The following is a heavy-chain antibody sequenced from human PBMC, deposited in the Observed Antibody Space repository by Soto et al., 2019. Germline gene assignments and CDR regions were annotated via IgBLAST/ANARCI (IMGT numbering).Heavy chain of an antibody. J-gene: IGHJ4*02. CDR2: IKHDTSEA. V-gene: IGHV3-7*03. CDR1: GFKFSDYW. Sequence: GGSLRLSCAASGFKFSDYWMSWVRQAPGKGLEWVGNIKHDTSEAHYADSVKGRFTITRDNIKNFLFLQMNGLGSDDTASYYCARDGLLFSGPYRPSRFDYWGLGTLVTVS. D-gene: IGHD3-16*02. CDR3: ARDGLLFSGPYRPSRFDY.